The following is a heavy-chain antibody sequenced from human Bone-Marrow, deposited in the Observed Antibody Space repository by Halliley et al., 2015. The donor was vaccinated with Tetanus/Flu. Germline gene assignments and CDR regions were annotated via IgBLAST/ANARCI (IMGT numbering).Heavy chain of an antibody. CDR3: ARDSDSRNWFDS. J-gene: IGHJ5*01. D-gene: IGHD2-15*01. V-gene: IGHV4-59*01. Sequence: KGMEWIGFVFHRGSTNYNPPHKSRVTISVDTSNNRFSLRLSSVTAAGTAVYYCARDSDSRNWFDSWGQGKMVIVSS. CDR2: VFHRGST.